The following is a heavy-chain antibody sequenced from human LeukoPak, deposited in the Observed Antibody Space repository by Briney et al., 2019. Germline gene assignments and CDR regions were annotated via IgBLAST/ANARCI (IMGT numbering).Heavy chain of an antibody. J-gene: IGHJ4*02. V-gene: IGHV4-61*02. Sequence: VKPSQTLSLTCTVSGGSISSGSYYWSWIRQPAGKGLEWIGRIYTSGSTNYNPSLKSRVTISVDTSKNQFSLKLSSVTAADTAVYYCAREDFRIASNGFDYWGQGTPVTVSS. CDR2: IYTSGST. CDR1: GGSISSGSYY. CDR3: AREDFRIASNGFDY. D-gene: IGHD3-3*01.